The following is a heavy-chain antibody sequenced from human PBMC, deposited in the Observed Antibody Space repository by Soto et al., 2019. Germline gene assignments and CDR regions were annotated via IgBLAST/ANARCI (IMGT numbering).Heavy chain of an antibody. D-gene: IGHD3-22*01. Sequence: ASVKVSCKASGYSFATYGFSWVRQAPGQGLECVGWISAHNGDTNYSQKFQGRVTLTTDTSTNTGYMELRSLTSDDTAVYFCATEPIYYNDGSGYYPLGHWGQGTLVTVSS. CDR2: ISAHNGDT. CDR3: ATEPIYYNDGSGYYPLGH. CDR1: GYSFATYG. J-gene: IGHJ4*02. V-gene: IGHV1-18*04.